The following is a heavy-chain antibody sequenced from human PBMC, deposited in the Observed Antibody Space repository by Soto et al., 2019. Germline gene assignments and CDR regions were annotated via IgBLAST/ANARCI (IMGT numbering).Heavy chain of an antibody. V-gene: IGHV3-48*01. CDR3: ARRTGFDY. J-gene: IGHJ4*02. CDR2: ISSSSSTI. Sequence: PGGSLRLSCAASGFTFSNYSLNWVRQAPGKGLEWVSCISSSSSTIYYADSVKGRFTISRDNAKNSLYLQMNTLRAEDTAVYYCARRTGFDYWGQGTLVTVSS. CDR1: GFTFSNYS. D-gene: IGHD3-9*01.